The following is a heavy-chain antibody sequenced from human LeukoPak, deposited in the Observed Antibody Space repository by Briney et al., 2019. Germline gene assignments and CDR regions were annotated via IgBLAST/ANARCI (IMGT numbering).Heavy chain of an antibody. CDR1: GFTFSSYG. J-gene: IGHJ6*03. Sequence: GRSLRLSCAASGFTFSSYGMHWVRQAPGKGLEWVAVIWYDGSNKYYADSVKGRFTIPRDNSKNTLYLQMNSLRAEDTAVYYCAREKIWGPNYYYYYMDVWGKGTTVTVSS. CDR3: AREKIWGPNYYYYYMDV. D-gene: IGHD7-27*01. CDR2: IWYDGSNK. V-gene: IGHV3-33*01.